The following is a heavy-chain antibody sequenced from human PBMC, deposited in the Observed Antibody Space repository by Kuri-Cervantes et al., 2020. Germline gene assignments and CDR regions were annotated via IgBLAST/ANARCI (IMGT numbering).Heavy chain of an antibody. CDR3: AREKSDYAEDDAFDI. Sequence: GGSLRLSCKASGYTFTGYYMHWVRQAPGQGLEWMGWINPNNGGTNYAQKFQGWATMTRDTSISTAYMELSRLRSDDTAVYYCAREKSDYAEDDAFDIWGQGTMVTVSS. V-gene: IGHV1-2*04. CDR1: GYTFTGYY. D-gene: IGHD4-17*01. J-gene: IGHJ3*02. CDR2: INPNNGGT.